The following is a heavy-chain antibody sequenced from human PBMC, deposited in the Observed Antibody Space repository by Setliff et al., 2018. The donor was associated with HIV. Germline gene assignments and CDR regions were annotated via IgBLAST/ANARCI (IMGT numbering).Heavy chain of an antibody. CDR1: GCRLRARG. J-gene: IGHJ4*02. V-gene: IGHV3-30*02. D-gene: IGHD2-15*01. CDR3: TRSSRLGSCSSGSCGRGDY. CDR2: IRHDRSMR. Sequence: GGSLRLSCTASGCRLRARGRHRVRQAQGKGLEWVTFIRHDRSMRWYADSVEGRFTISRDDAKNSLYLQMNSLRAEDKAVYYCTRSSRLGSCSSGSCGRGDYWGQGTLVTVSS.